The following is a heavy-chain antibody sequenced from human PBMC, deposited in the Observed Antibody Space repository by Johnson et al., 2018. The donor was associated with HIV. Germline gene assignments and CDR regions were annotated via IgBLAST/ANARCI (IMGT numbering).Heavy chain of an antibody. Sequence: QVQLVESGGGVVQPGRSLRLSCAASGFTFSTYGMHWVRQAPGKGLEWVAVTSYDGGNKYYADSVKGRLTLSRDNSKNTVYLQMNSLRAEDTAVYYFARERDYYDSFWLDHDAFDIWGQGTMVTVSS. CDR3: ARERDYYDSFWLDHDAFDI. J-gene: IGHJ3*02. V-gene: IGHV3-30*19. D-gene: IGHD3-22*01. CDR1: GFTFSTYG. CDR2: TSYDGGNK.